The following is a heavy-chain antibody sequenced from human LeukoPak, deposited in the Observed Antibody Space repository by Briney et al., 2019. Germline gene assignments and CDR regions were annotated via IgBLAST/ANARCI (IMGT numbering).Heavy chain of an antibody. Sequence: GGSLRLSCAASGFTFSSYRMNWVRQAPGKGQEWVSYISSSSSTIYYADSVKGRFTISRDNAKNSLYLQMNSLRAEDTAVYYCAKDLATVTEYWGQGTLVTVSS. J-gene: IGHJ4*02. D-gene: IGHD4-17*01. CDR3: AKDLATVTEY. V-gene: IGHV3-48*01. CDR2: ISSSSSTI. CDR1: GFTFSSYR.